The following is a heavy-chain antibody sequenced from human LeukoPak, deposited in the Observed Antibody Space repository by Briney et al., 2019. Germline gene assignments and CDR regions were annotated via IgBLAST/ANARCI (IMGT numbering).Heavy chain of an antibody. V-gene: IGHV4-34*01. CDR3: ARGRQLDPIDY. D-gene: IGHD6-6*01. Sequence: SETLSLTCAVYGGSFSGYYWSWIRQPPGKGLEWIGEINHSGSTNYNPSLKSRVTISVDTSKNQFSLKLSSVTAADTAVYYCARGRQLDPIDYWGQGTLVTVSS. CDR1: GGSFSGYY. CDR2: INHSGST. J-gene: IGHJ4*02.